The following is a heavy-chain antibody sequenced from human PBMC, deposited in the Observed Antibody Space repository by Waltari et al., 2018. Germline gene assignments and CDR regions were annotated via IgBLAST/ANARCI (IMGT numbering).Heavy chain of an antibody. CDR2: SYHSGST. D-gene: IGHD6-19*01. V-gene: IGHV4-4*02. CDR1: GGSISSSNW. Sequence: QVQLQESGPGLVKPSGTLSLTCAVSGGSISSSNWWSWVRQPPGKGLGWIGESYHSGSTNYNPSLKSRVTISVDKSKNQCSLKLSSVTAADTAVYYCARESVAGTYYFDYWGQGTLVTVSS. CDR3: ARESVAGTYYFDY. J-gene: IGHJ4*02.